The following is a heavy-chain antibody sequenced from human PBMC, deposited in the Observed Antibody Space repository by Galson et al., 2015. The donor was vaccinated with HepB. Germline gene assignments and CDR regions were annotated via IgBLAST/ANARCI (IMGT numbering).Heavy chain of an antibody. D-gene: IGHD2-2*01. J-gene: IGHJ6*02. CDR3: AKDGVVVPAAAFYYYYGMDV. CDR2: ISYDGSNK. CDR1: GFTFSRYG. Sequence: SLRLSCAASGFTFSRYGMHWVRQAPGKGLEWVAVISYDGSNKYYADSVKGRFTISRDNSKNTLYLQMNSLRAEDTAVYYCAKDGVVVPAAAFYYYYGMDVWGQGTTVTVSS. V-gene: IGHV3-30*18.